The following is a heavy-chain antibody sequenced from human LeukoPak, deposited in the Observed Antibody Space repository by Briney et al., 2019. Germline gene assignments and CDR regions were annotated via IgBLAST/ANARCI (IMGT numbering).Heavy chain of an antibody. V-gene: IGHV4-34*09. CDR2: IYYSGST. J-gene: IGHJ4*02. CDR1: GGSFSGYY. D-gene: IGHD5-12*01. Sequence: SETLSLTCAVYGGSFSGYYWSWIRQPPGKGLEWIGYIYYSGSTYYNPSLKSRVTISVDTSKNQFSLKLSSVTAADTAVYYCARAWAGGIVATIGPFDYWGQGTLVTVSS. CDR3: ARAWAGGIVATIGPFDY.